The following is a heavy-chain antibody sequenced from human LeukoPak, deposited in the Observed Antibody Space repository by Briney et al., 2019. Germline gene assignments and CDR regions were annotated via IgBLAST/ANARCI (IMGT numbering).Heavy chain of an antibody. CDR2: INTAGDT. Sequence: GGSLRLSCAASGFTFKSYDMHWVRQAAGEDPEWVSAINTAGDTYYQGSVKGRFTISRENAKNSLYLQMNSLRAGDTAVYYCARDLQDYYGSGSSRRRGAFDIWGQGTMVTVSS. J-gene: IGHJ3*02. CDR1: GFTFKSYD. CDR3: ARDLQDYYGSGSSRRRGAFDI. V-gene: IGHV3-13*01. D-gene: IGHD3-10*01.